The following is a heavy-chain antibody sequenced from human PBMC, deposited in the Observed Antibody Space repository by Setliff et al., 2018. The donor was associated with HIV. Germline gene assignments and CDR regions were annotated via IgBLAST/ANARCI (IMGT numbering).Heavy chain of an antibody. CDR3: ARGREWTHLDY. V-gene: IGHV4-4*07. CDR1: GGSISSYY. CDR2: IYASGST. J-gene: IGHJ4*02. D-gene: IGHD3-3*01. Sequence: SETLSLTCTVSGGSISSYYWSWIRQPAGKGLEWIGRIYASGSTNYNPSLKSRVTMSVDTSKNHFSLKLSSVTAADTAVFYCARGREWTHLDYWGQGTLVTVS.